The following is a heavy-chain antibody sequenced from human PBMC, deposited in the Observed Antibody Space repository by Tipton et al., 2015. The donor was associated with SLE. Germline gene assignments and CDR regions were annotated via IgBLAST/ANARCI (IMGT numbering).Heavy chain of an antibody. CDR1: GGSISSSSYY. D-gene: IGHD2-15*01. CDR2: IYYSGST. J-gene: IGHJ4*02. V-gene: IGHV4-39*07. CDR3: ARDDGSHGDY. Sequence: TLSLTCTVSGGSISSSSYYWGWIRQPPGKGLEWIGSIYYSGSTYYNPSLKSRVTISVDTSKNQFSLKLSSVTAADTAVYYCARDDGSHGDYWGQGTLVTVSS.